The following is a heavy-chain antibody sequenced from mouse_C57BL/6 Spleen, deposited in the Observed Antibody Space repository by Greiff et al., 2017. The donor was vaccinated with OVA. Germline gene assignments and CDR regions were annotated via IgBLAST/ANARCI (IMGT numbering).Heavy chain of an antibody. CDR2: IDPNNGGT. V-gene: IGHV1-22*01. J-gene: IGHJ2*01. CDR3: APLLYYFDY. D-gene: IGHD1-1*01. CDR1: GYTFTDYN. Sequence: VQLQQSGPELVKPGASVKISCKASGYTFTDYNMHWVKQSHGKSLEWIGYIDPNNGGTNYNQKFKGKATLTVNKSSGTAYMELRSLTSEDSAVYFCAPLLYYFDYWGQGTTLTVSS.